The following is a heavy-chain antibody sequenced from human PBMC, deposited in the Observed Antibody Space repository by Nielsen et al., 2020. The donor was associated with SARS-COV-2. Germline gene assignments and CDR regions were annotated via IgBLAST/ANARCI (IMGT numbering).Heavy chain of an antibody. D-gene: IGHD3-3*01. J-gene: IGHJ4*02. CDR3: ARVAFWSGYDY. CDR2: INHDGSEK. Sequence: GGSLRLSCVGSGFTFSSYGMTWFRQAPGKGLEWVANINHDGSEKYYVDSVKGRFTISRDNAKNSMSLQMNSLTAEDTAVYYCARVAFWSGYDYWGQGALVTVSS. CDR1: GFTFSSYG. V-gene: IGHV3-7*01.